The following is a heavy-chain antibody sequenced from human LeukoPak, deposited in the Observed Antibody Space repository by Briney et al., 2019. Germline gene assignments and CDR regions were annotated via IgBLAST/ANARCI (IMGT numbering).Heavy chain of an antibody. D-gene: IGHD3-22*01. V-gene: IGHV3-21*01. CDR2: ISISRSYM. CDR1: GFTFSSYG. J-gene: IGHJ4*02. CDR3: ASAYDSSSSFDY. Sequence: GGSLRLSCAASGFTFSSYGMNWVRQAPGKGLEWVSSISISRSYMYYADSVKGRFTISRDNAKNSLYLQMNSLRAEDTAVYYCASAYDSSSSFDYWGQGTLVTVSS.